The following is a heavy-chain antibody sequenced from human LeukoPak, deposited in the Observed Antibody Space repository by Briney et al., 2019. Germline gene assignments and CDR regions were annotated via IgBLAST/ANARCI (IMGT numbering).Heavy chain of an antibody. CDR3: ARGPTLQYSSSWYGGGFDY. CDR2: IYYSGST. D-gene: IGHD6-13*01. V-gene: IGHV4-59*01. CDR1: GGSPSSYY. Sequence: SETLSLTCTVSGGSPSSYYWSWIRQPPGKGLEWIGYIYYSGSTNYNPSLKSRVTISVDTSKNQFSLKLSSVTAADTAVYYCARGPTLQYSSSWYGGGFDYWGQGTLVTVSS. J-gene: IGHJ4*02.